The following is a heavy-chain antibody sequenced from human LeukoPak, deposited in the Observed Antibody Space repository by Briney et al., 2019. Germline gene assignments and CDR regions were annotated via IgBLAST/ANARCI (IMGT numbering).Heavy chain of an antibody. V-gene: IGHV4-59*08. J-gene: IGHJ4*02. CDR2: IYSSGST. Sequence: SETLSLTCTVSGGSISSYYWSWIRQPPGKGLEWIGYIYSSGSTNYNPSLKSRVTMSVDTSKNRFSLKLSSVTAADTAVYYCARHGPTREIDYWGQGTLVTVSS. CDR1: GGSISSYY. D-gene: IGHD5-12*01. CDR3: ARHGPTREIDY.